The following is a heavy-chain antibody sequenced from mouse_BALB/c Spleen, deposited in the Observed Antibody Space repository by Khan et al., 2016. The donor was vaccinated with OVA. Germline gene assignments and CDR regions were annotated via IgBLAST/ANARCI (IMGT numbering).Heavy chain of an antibody. D-gene: IGHD2-10*01. CDR1: GFSLTGYG. Sequence: VQLVESGPGLVAPSQSLSITCTVSGFSLTGYGANRVRQPLGKGLEWLGMIWGEGSTDYNSALKYRLSISKDNSKSQVFLKMDSLQTDDTARYYCARAYYGNYREAMDYWGQGTSVTVSS. CDR2: IWGEGST. J-gene: IGHJ4*01. CDR3: ARAYYGNYREAMDY. V-gene: IGHV2-6-7*01.